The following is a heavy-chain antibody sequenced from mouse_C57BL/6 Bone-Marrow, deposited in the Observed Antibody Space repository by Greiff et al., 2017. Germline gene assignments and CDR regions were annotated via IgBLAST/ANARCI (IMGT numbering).Heavy chain of an antibody. CDR2: IHPSDSDT. V-gene: IGHV1-74*01. CDR3: AIHYGSSDYAMDY. CDR1: GYTFTSYW. Sequence: QVQLQQPGAELVKPGASVKVSCKASGYTFTSYWMHWVKQRPGQGLEWIGRIHPSDSDTNYNQKFKGKATLTVHKSSSTAYMQLSSLTSEDSAVYYCAIHYGSSDYAMDYWGQGTSVTVSS. D-gene: IGHD1-1*01. J-gene: IGHJ4*01.